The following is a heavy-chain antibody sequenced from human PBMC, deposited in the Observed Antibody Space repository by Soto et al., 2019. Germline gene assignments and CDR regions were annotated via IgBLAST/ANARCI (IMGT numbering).Heavy chain of an antibody. D-gene: IGHD3-3*02. Sequence: KASETLSLTCSVFGASVNSYYWSWIRQSPGRGLEWIGHIFNSGTIHYNPSLKSRVTMSVDSSKNQVSLKMNSVTAADTAIYYCGRDLLATASALWYFYYGLYVWGQGTAVTVSS. V-gene: IGHV4-59*02. J-gene: IGHJ6*02. CDR3: GRDLLATASALWYFYYGLYV. CDR2: IFNSGTI. CDR1: GASVNSYY.